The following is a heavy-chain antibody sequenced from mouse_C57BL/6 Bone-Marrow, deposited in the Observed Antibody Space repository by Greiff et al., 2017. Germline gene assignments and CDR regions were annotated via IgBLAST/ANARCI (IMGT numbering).Heavy chain of an antibody. D-gene: IGHD1-1*01. CDR1: GYTFTSYW. J-gene: IGHJ2*01. CDR2: INPSDSDT. Sequence: QVQLQQPGAELVKPGASVKVSCKASGYTFTSYWMHWVKQRPGQGLEWIGRINPSDSDTNYNQKFKGKATLTVDKSSSTAYMQLSSLTSEDSAVYYCAITTVVATDYFDYWGQGTTLTVSS. V-gene: IGHV1-74*01. CDR3: AITTVVATDYFDY.